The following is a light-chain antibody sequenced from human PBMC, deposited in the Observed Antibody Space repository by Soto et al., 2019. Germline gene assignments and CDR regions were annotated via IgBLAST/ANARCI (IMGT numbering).Light chain of an antibody. CDR1: SSDVGAYNY. V-gene: IGLV2-14*01. CDR3: RSYTSSSSLV. J-gene: IGLJ1*01. CDR2: EVS. Sequence: LTLPASVSGSPGQSITISCTGTSSDVGAYNYVSWYQHHPGKAPKLMIYEVSNRPSGVSNRFSGSKSGNTASLTISGLQAEDEADYFCRSYTSSSSLVFGPGTKVTVL.